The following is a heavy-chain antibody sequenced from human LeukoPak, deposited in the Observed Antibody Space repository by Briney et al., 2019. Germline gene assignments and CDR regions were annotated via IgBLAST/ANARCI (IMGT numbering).Heavy chain of an antibody. CDR3: AKGFGTSQDWYFDL. CDR1: GFTFSSHA. J-gene: IGHJ2*01. V-gene: IGHV3-9*03. Sequence: GGSLRLSCATSGFTFSSHAMHWVRQAPGKGLEWVSGINWNGGGIAYADSVRGRFTISRDNAQNSLYLQMNSLRADDMALYYCAKGFGTSQDWYFDLWGRGTLVTVSS. D-gene: IGHD3-16*01. CDR2: INWNGGGI.